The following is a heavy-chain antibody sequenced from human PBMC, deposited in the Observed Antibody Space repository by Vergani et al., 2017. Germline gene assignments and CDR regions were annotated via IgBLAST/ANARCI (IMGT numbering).Heavy chain of an antibody. D-gene: IGHD5-18*01. CDR3: ARHVDTAMEYNWFDP. V-gene: IGHV3-11*05. Sequence: QVQLVESGGGLVKPGGSLRLSCAASGFTFSDYYMSGIRQAPGKGLEWVSYISSSSSYTNYADSVKGRFTISRDNAKNSLYLQMNSLRAEDTAVYYCARHVDTAMEYNWFDPWGQGTLVTVSS. J-gene: IGHJ5*02. CDR2: ISSSSSYT. CDR1: GFTFSDYY.